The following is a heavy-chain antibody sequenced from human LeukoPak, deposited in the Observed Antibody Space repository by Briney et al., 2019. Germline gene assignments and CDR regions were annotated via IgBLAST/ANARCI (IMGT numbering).Heavy chain of an antibody. Sequence: GRSLRLSCAASGFTFSSYAMHWVRQAPGKGLEWVAVISYDGSNKYYADSVKGRFTISRDNSKNTLYLQMNSLRAEDTAVYYCAREINDWGQGTLVTVSS. V-gene: IGHV3-30*01. CDR2: ISYDGSNK. CDR3: AREIND. CDR1: GFTFSSYA. J-gene: IGHJ4*02.